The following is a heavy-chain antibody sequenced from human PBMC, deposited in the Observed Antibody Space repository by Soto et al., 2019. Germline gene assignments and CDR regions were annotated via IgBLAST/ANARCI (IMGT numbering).Heavy chain of an antibody. CDR3: ARDGGSYPSYYGMDV. Sequence: QVRLVQSGAEVKKPGSSVKVSCKASGGTFSSYTISWVRQAPGQGLEWMGRIIPILGIANYAQKFQGRVTITADKSTSTAYMELSSLRSEDTAVYYCARDGGSYPSYYGMDVWGQGTTVTVSS. D-gene: IGHD1-26*01. CDR1: GGTFSSYT. J-gene: IGHJ6*02. V-gene: IGHV1-69*08. CDR2: IIPILGIA.